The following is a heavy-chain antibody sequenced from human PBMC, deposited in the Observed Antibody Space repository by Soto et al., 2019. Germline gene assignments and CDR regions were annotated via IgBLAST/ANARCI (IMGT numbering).Heavy chain of an antibody. J-gene: IGHJ4*02. V-gene: IGHV3-23*01. CDR1: GFTFSSYA. Sequence: GGSLRLSCAASGFTFSSYAMSWVRQAPGKGLEWVSAISGSGGSTYYADSVKGRFTISRDNSKNTLYLQMNSLRAEDTAVYYCAKDSRSSSWFRLDFDYWGQGTLVTVS. CDR3: AKDSRSSSWFRLDFDY. CDR2: ISGSGGST. D-gene: IGHD6-13*01.